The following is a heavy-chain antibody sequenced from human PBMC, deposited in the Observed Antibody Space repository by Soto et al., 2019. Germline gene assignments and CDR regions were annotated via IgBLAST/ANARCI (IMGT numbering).Heavy chain of an antibody. J-gene: IGHJ4*02. Sequence: QLQLQESGPGLVKASETLSLTCTVSGASITSNSYWAWMRQPPGKGLEWIGSIYYTEGTSSNPSLRSRVTMSVDTSNNQFSLRLSSVTAADTAVYYCARHERSRGYLYSDYDSGSEWGQGTLVTVSS. CDR3: ARHERSRGYLYSDYDSGSE. CDR1: GASITSNSY. CDR2: IYYTEGT. D-gene: IGHD5-12*01. V-gene: IGHV4-39*01.